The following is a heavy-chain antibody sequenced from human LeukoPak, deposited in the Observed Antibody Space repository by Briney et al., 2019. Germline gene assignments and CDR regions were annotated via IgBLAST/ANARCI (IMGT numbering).Heavy chain of an antibody. Sequence: PSETLSLTCAVSGYSISSSNWWGWIRQPPGKGLEWIGYIYYSGSTNYNPSLKSRVTISVDTSKNQFSLKLSSVTAADTAVYYCARTTRLPYCSSTSCYTGNRGAFDIWGQGTMVTVSS. CDR3: ARTTRLPYCSSTSCYTGNRGAFDI. CDR2: IYYSGST. J-gene: IGHJ3*02. D-gene: IGHD2-2*02. V-gene: IGHV4-28*01. CDR1: GYSISSSNW.